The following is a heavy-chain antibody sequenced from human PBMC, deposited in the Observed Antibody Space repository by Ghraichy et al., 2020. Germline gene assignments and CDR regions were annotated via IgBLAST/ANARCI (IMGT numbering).Heavy chain of an antibody. Sequence: SETLSLTCAVYGGSFSGYYWSWVSQAPGKGLEWIGEITHTGSINYNPSLKSLVTMSVDTSKNQFALKLSSVTAADTAVYYCARDVSRSTHSWYFDLWGRGTLVSVSS. CDR2: ITHTGSI. CDR1: GGSFSGYY. CDR3: ARDVSRSTHSWYFDL. V-gene: IGHV4-34*01. D-gene: IGHD6-13*01. J-gene: IGHJ2*01.